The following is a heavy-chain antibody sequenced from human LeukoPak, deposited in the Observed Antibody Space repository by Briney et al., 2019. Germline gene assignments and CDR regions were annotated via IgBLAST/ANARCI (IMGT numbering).Heavy chain of an antibody. CDR1: GGSISSYY. J-gene: IGHJ6*03. CDR2: IHYTGST. V-gene: IGHV4-59*08. Sequence: PSETLSLTCTVSGGSISSYYWSCIRQPPGKGLEWIGYIHYTGSTNYNPSLRSRVTISVDTSKNQFSLKLRSVTAADTAVYYCARSARTSDYHYHMDVWGRGTTVTVSS. CDR3: ARSARTSDYHYHMDV.